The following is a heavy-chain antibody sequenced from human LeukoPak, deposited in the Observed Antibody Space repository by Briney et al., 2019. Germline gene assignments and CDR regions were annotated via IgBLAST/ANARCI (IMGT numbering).Heavy chain of an antibody. CDR1: GYSFTSYW. Sequence: GESLKISCKGSGYSFTSYWIAWVRQMPGKGLEWMGIIFPGDSDTTYSPSLQGQVTISVDTSISTAYLQWSSMRASDTAMYYCVRSQWRYYHMDYWGQGTLVTVSS. D-gene: IGHD1-26*01. CDR2: IFPGDSDT. J-gene: IGHJ4*02. CDR3: VRSQWRYYHMDY. V-gene: IGHV5-51*01.